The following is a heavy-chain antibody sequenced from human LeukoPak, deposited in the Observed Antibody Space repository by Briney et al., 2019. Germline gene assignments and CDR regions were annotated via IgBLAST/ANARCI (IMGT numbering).Heavy chain of an antibody. V-gene: IGHV3-30*02. CDR1: GFTFSNYG. CDR2: IWYDGSNK. Sequence: PGGSLRLSCAASGFTFSNYGMHWVRQAPGKGLEWVAVIWYDGSNKYYADSVKGRFTISRDNSKNTLYLQMNSLRAEDTAVYYCAKDQRAVAAPFDYWGQGTLVTVSS. CDR3: AKDQRAVAAPFDY. J-gene: IGHJ4*02. D-gene: IGHD6-19*01.